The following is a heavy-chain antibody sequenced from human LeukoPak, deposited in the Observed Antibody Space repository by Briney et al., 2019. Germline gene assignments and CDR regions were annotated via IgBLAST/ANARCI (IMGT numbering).Heavy chain of an antibody. D-gene: IGHD3-10*01. Sequence: GASVKVSCKASGYTFISYGISWVRQAPGQGLEWMGWISAYNGNTNYAQKLQGRVTMTTDTSTSTAYMELRSLRSDDTAVYYCARDKRDMVRGVRGWFDPWGQGTLVTVSS. J-gene: IGHJ5*02. CDR1: GYTFISYG. CDR3: ARDKRDMVRGVRGWFDP. CDR2: ISAYNGNT. V-gene: IGHV1-18*01.